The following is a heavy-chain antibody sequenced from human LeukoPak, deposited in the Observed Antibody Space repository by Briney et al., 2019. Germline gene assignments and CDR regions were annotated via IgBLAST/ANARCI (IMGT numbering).Heavy chain of an antibody. V-gene: IGHV4-39*01. D-gene: IGHD4-4*01. CDR1: GGSISSGGYY. CDR2: IYYSGST. J-gene: IGHJ6*02. CDR3: ARQTPYDYTGMDV. Sequence: SETLSLTCTVSGGSISSGGYYWSWIRQHPGKGLEWIGYIYYSGSTYYNPSLKSRVTISVATSKNQFSLKLSSVTAADTAVYYCARQTPYDYTGMDVWGQGTTVTVSS.